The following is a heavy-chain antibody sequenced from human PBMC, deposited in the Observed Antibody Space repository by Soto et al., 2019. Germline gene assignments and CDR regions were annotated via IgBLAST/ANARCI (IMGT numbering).Heavy chain of an antibody. J-gene: IGHJ6*02. Sequence: GASVKVSCKASGYTFTSYYMHWVRQAPGQGLEWMGIINPSGGSTSYAQKFQGRVSMTRDTSTSTVYMELSSLRSEDTAVYYCARELREHYYDSSGYYFRNGLDVWG. CDR3: ARELREHYYDSSGYYFRNGLDV. D-gene: IGHD3-22*01. CDR1: GYTFTSYY. V-gene: IGHV1-46*01. CDR2: INPSGGST.